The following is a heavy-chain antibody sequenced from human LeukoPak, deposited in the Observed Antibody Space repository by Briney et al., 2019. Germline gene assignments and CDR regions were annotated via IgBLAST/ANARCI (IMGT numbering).Heavy chain of an antibody. CDR2: IYIKST. Sequence: SETLSLTCTVSGGSISTFSWSWIRQFPGKGLEWIGSIYIKSTNYNPSLKSRVAISVDTSKSQFSLRLDSVTTADTAVYYCARDTTVASGMQYWGQGTLVTVSS. V-gene: IGHV4-59*01. CDR1: GGSISTFS. CDR3: ARDTTVASGMQY. D-gene: IGHD6-19*01. J-gene: IGHJ4*02.